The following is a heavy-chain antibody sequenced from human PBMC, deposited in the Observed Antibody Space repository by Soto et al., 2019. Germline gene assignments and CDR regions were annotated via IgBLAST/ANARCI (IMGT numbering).Heavy chain of an antibody. V-gene: IGHV5-10-1*01. CDR3: AMGGSQSAYGMDV. CDR2: IDPSDSYT. J-gene: IGHJ6*02. Sequence: PVESLKISCKGSGYSFTSYWISWVRQMPGKGLEWMGRIDPSDSYTNYSPSFQGHVTISADKSISTAYLQWSSLKASDTAMYYCAMGGSQSAYGMDVWGQGTTVTVSS. CDR1: GYSFTSYW. D-gene: IGHD3-16*01.